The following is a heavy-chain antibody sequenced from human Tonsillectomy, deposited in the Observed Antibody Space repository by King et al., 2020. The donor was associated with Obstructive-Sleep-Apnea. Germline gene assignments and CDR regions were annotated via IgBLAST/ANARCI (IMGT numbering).Heavy chain of an antibody. J-gene: IGHJ5*02. Sequence: VQLQQWGAGLLKPSETLSLNCAVYGGSFSDYYWSWIRQPPGKGLEWIGEINHSGSTNYNPSLKLRLAISIDTSKNQFSLRLSSMTAADTALYYCARGADGITAVGMGDNWFGPWGQGTLVTVSS. CDR3: ARGADGITAVGMGDNWFGP. CDR1: GGSFSDYY. D-gene: IGHD6-13*01. V-gene: IGHV4-34*01. CDR2: INHSGST.